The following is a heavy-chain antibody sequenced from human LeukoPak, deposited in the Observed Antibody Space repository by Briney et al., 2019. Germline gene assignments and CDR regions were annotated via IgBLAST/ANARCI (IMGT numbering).Heavy chain of an antibody. Sequence: ASVKVSCKASGYTFTRYAMNWVRQAPGQGLEWMGWMNPNSGNTGYAQKFQGRVTITRNTSISTAYMELSSLRSEDTAVYYCARGHTYYYYMDVWGKGTTVTVSS. V-gene: IGHV1-8*03. J-gene: IGHJ6*03. CDR3: ARGHTYYYYMDV. CDR2: MNPNSGNT. CDR1: GYTFTRYA.